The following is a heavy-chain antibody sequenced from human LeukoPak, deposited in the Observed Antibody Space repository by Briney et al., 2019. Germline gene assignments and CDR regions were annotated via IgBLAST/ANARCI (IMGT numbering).Heavy chain of an antibody. V-gene: IGHV3-21*01. CDR3: ARNDIVVVPAAQIYYYYYYGMDV. Sequence: PGGSLRLSCAASGFTFRSYSMNWVRQAPGKGLEWVSSISSSSSYIYYADSVKGRFTISRDNAKNSLYLQMNSLRAEDTAVYYCARNDIVVVPAAQIYYYYYYGMDVWGQGTTVTVSS. J-gene: IGHJ6*02. D-gene: IGHD2-2*01. CDR1: GFTFRSYS. CDR2: ISSSSSYI.